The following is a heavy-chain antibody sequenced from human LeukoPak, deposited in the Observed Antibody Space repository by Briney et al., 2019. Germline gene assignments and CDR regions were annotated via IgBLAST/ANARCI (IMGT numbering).Heavy chain of an antibody. Sequence: TGGSLRLSCAASGFTFSSYAMSWVRQAPGKGLEWVSAISGSGGSTYYADSAKGRFTISRDNSKNTLYLQMNSLRAEDTAVYYCAKIPKKWELPSFDIWGQGTMVTVSS. CDR1: GFTFSSYA. CDR2: ISGSGGST. J-gene: IGHJ3*02. D-gene: IGHD1-26*01. CDR3: AKIPKKWELPSFDI. V-gene: IGHV3-23*01.